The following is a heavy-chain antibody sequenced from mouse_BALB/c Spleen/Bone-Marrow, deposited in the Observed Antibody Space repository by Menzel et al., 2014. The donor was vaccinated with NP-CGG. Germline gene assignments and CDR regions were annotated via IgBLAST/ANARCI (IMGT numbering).Heavy chain of an antibody. J-gene: IGHJ4*01. CDR2: IYPGNSDT. CDR1: GYTFTSYW. CDR3: TGGKDYYAMDY. Sequence: EVKLQESGTVLARPGASVKMSCKASGYTFTSYWMHWVKQRPGQGLEWIGAIYPGNSDTSYNQKFKGKAKLTAVTSTSTTYMELSSLTNEDSAVYYCTGGKDYYAMDYWGQGTTVTVSS. D-gene: IGHD1-3*01. V-gene: IGHV1-5*01.